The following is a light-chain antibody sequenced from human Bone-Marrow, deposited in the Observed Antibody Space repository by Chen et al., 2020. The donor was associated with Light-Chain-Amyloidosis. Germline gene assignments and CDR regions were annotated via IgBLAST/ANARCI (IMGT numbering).Light chain of an antibody. J-gene: IGLJ3*02. V-gene: IGLV3-21*02. CDR2: DDS. CDR3: QVWDRSSDRPV. CDR1: NIGSTS. Sequence: SYVLTQPSSVSVAPGQTATIACGGNNIGSTSVHWYQQTPGQAPLLVVYDDSDRPSGIPERLSGSNSCNTATLTISRVEAGDEADYYCQVWDRSSDRPVFGGGTKLPVL.